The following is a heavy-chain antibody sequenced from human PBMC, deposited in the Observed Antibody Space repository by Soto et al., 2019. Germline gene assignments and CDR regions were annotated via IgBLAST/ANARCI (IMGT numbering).Heavy chain of an antibody. CDR2: LNGDGSII. D-gene: IGHD3-10*01. Sequence: EVQLVESGGDLVQPGESLRLSCAASGFTFSGYWMHWVRQAPGKGLVWVSRLNGDGSIINYAASVKGRFTISRDNAKNPLFLQMNSLRAEDTAVYYCARGVFGSGTANDFWGQGTLVTVSS. CDR1: GFTFSGYW. V-gene: IGHV3-74*01. CDR3: ARGVFGSGTANDF. J-gene: IGHJ4*02.